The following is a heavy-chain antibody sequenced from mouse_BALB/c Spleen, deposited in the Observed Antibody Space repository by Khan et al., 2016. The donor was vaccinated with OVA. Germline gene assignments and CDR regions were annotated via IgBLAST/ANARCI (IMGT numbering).Heavy chain of an antibody. CDR3: ASLYEYGEGIDY. J-gene: IGHJ3*01. Sequence: QVQLKESGPGLVQPSQSLSITCTVSGFSFTNFGVHWIRPSPGKGLEWLGVIWGGGSTDYSAAFISILSLSTDNPKSHVFFKMNSLQPTATTLYYLASLYEYGEGIDYWGQGTLVTVSA. CDR2: IWGGGST. D-gene: IGHD2-4*01. V-gene: IGHV2-2*02. CDR1: GFSFTNFG.